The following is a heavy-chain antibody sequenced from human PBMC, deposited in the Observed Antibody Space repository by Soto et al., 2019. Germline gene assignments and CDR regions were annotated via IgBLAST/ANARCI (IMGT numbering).Heavy chain of an antibody. V-gene: IGHV1-69*13. CDR2: IIPIFGTA. Sequence: GASVKVSCKASVDTFSSYAISWVRQAPGQGLEWMGGIIPIFGTANYAQKFQGRVTITADESTSTAYMELSSLRSEDTAVYYCARARRGSGRDPRFDPWGQGTLVTVSS. CDR1: VDTFSSYA. J-gene: IGHJ5*02. D-gene: IGHD2-15*01. CDR3: ARARRGSGRDPRFDP.